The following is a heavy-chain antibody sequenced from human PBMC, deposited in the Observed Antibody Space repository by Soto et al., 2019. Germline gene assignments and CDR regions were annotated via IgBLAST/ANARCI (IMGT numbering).Heavy chain of an antibody. Sequence: VQLVESGGGLVQPGGSLRLSCAASGFTFSSYSMNWVRQAPGKGLEWVSYISSSSSTIYYADSVKGRFTISRDNAKNSLYLQMNSLRAEDTAVYYCARDGYYYGSGSYYNDNYYYYMDVWGKGTTVTVSS. V-gene: IGHV3-48*01. CDR1: GFTFSSYS. J-gene: IGHJ6*03. D-gene: IGHD3-10*01. CDR2: ISSSSSTI. CDR3: ARDGYYYGSGSYYNDNYYYYMDV.